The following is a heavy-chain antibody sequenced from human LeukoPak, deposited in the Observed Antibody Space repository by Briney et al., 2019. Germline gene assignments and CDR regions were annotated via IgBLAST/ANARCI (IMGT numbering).Heavy chain of an antibody. CDR2: IIPILGIA. J-gene: IGHJ4*02. CDR3: ARVEMATINLDY. D-gene: IGHD5-24*01. V-gene: IGHV1-69*04. Sequence: GASVKVSCKASGGTFSSYAISWVRQAPGQGLEWMGRIIPILGIANYAQKFQGRVTITADKSTSTAYMELSSLRSEDTAVYYCARVEMATINLDYWGQGTLVTVSS. CDR1: GGTFSSYA.